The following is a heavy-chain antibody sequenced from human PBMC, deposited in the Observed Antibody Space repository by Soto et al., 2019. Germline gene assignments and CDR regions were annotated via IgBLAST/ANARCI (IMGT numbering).Heavy chain of an antibody. D-gene: IGHD2-2*01. CDR1: GFSLNTSGVG. CDR2: IYWDDDK. Sequence: QITLKESGPTLVKPTQTLTLTCTFSGFSLNTSGVGVGWIRQPPGKALEWLAFIYWDDDKRYSPSLKSRLTIAKDTSENQVVLTMTNMDPVDTATYYCAHGACSTTSCHPHYYYGLDVWGQGTTVTVSS. CDR3: AHGACSTTSCHPHYYYGLDV. V-gene: IGHV2-5*02. J-gene: IGHJ6*02.